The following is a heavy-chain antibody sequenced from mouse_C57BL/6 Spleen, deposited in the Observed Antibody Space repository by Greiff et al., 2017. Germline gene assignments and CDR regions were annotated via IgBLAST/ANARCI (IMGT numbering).Heavy chain of an antibody. CDR1: GFTFTDYY. D-gene: IGHD1-1*01. CDR2: IRNKANGYTT. J-gene: IGHJ2*01. Sequence: EVQLVESGGGLVQPGGSLSLSCAASGFTFTDYYMSWVRQPPGKALEWLGFIRNKANGYTTEYSASVKGRFTISRDNSQSILYLQMNALRAEDSATYYCARYGGEVDFDYWGQGTTLTVSS. V-gene: IGHV7-3*01. CDR3: ARYGGEVDFDY.